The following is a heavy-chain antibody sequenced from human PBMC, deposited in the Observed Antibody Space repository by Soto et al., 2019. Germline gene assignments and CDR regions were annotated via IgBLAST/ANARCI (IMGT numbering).Heavy chain of an antibody. CDR1: GFTFSSFW. CDR3: VKSVLGTEDC. Sequence: EVQLVESGGGLVQPGGSLRLSCAASGFTFSSFWIHWVRQVPGKGLVWVSRINSDGSTTNYADSVKGRFTISRDNAKNTLYLQMNSLRGEDTAVYYCVKSVLGTEDCWGQGTLVTVSS. D-gene: IGHD7-27*01. CDR2: INSDGSTT. J-gene: IGHJ4*02. V-gene: IGHV3-74*01.